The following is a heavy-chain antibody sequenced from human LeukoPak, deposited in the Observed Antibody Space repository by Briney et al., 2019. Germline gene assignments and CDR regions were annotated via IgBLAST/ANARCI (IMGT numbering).Heavy chain of an antibody. CDR3: ARDMADTGSHNWFDP. CDR1: GYTVTGYY. J-gene: IGHJ5*02. D-gene: IGHD3-10*01. V-gene: IGHV1-2*02. Sequence: ASVKVSCKASGYTVTGYYFHWVGQAPGQGLEWMGWINPNNGGTNYAQKFQGRLTMTSDTSINTAFLDLYSLRSDDTAVYYCARDMADTGSHNWFDPWGHGTLVTVSS. CDR2: INPNNGGT.